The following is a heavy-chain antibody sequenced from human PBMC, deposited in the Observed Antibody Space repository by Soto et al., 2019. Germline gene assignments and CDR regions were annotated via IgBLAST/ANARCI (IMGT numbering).Heavy chain of an antibody. Sequence: SETLSLTCSVSGDSISTVDYFWAWIRQPPGQALEYIGYIYKSTTTYYNPSFESRVAISLDTSKSQFSLNVTSVTAADTAVYFCARGRYCLTGRCFPNWFDSWGQGTLVTV. CDR3: ARGRYCLTGRCFPNWFDS. CDR2: IYKSTTT. J-gene: IGHJ5*01. D-gene: IGHD2-15*01. CDR1: GDSISTVDYF. V-gene: IGHV4-30-4*01.